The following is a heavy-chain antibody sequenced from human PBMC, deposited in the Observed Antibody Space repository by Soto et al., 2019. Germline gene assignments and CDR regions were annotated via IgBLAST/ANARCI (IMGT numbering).Heavy chain of an antibody. CDR2: ISSSSSYT. Sequence: QVQLVESGGGLVKPGGSLRLSCAASGFTFSDYYMSWIRQAPGKGLEWVSYISSSSSYTNYADSVKGRFTISRDNAKNSLYLQMNSLRAEDTAVYYCASRGLIADYGMDVWGQGTTVTVSS. J-gene: IGHJ6*02. CDR1: GFTFSDYY. V-gene: IGHV3-11*05. CDR3: ASRGLIADYGMDV. D-gene: IGHD3-10*01.